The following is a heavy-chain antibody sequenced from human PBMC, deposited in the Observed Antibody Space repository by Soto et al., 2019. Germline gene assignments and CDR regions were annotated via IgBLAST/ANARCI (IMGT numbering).Heavy chain of an antibody. CDR3: AKDFIAGVGDRCFDY. CDR2: ISWNSGSI. V-gene: IGHV3-9*01. Sequence: PGGSLRLSCAASGFPFDDYAMHLVRQSPGKGLEWVSGISWNSGSIGYADSVKGRFTISRDNAKNSLYLQMNSLRAEDTALYYCAKDFIAGVGDRCFDYWGQGNLVTVSS. D-gene: IGHD1-26*01. CDR1: GFPFDDYA. J-gene: IGHJ4*02.